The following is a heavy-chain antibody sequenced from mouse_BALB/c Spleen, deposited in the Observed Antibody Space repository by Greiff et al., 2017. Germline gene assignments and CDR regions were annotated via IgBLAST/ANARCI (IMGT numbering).Heavy chain of an antibody. CDR3: ARSTMITFYYAMDY. Sequence: QVQLKESGPELVKPGASVKISCKASGYSFTSYYIHWVKQRPGQGLEWIGWIFPGSGNTKYNEKFKGKATLTADTSSSTAYMQLSSLTSEDSAVYFCARSTMITFYYAMDYWGQGTAVTVSS. CDR2: IFPGSGNT. CDR1: GYSFTSYY. D-gene: IGHD2-4*01. J-gene: IGHJ4*01. V-gene: IGHV1-66*01.